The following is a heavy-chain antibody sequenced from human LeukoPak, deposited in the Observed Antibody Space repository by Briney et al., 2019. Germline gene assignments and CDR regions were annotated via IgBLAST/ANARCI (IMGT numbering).Heavy chain of an antibody. V-gene: IGHV3-23*01. CDR2: ISGSGGST. J-gene: IGHJ4*02. D-gene: IGHD3-10*01. CDR3: ARIQYGSGSFDY. CDR1: GFTFSSYA. Sequence: GGSLRLSCAASGFTFSSYAMSWVRQAPGKGLEWVSAISGSGGSTYYADSVKGRFTISRDNSKNTLYLQMNSLKAEDTAVYYCARIQYGSGSFDYWGQGTLVTVSS.